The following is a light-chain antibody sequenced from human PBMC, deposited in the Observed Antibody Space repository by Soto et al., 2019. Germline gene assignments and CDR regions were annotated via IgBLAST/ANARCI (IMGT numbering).Light chain of an antibody. CDR1: SSNIGAGYY. CDR2: GNT. V-gene: IGLV1-40*01. Sequence: QSALTQPPSVSGSPGQRVTISCTGSSSNIGAGYYVHWYQQLPGKAPKLIIYGNTNRPSGVPDRFSGSKSGTSASLTITGLQAEDEADYYCLSFATSMSLVFGGGTKLTVL. J-gene: IGLJ2*01. CDR3: LSFATSMSLV.